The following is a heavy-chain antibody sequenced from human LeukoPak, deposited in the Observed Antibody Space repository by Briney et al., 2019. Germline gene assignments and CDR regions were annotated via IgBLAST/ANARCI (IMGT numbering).Heavy chain of an antibody. CDR2: IRYDGSNK. D-gene: IGHD1-26*01. V-gene: IGHV3-30*02. J-gene: IGHJ4*02. CDR3: AKDIRYSGSYRSGNY. Sequence: PGGSLRLSCAASGFTFSSYGMHWVRQAPGKGLEWVAFIRYDGSNKYYADSVRGRFTISRDNSKYTLYLQMNSLRADDTAVYHCAKDIRYSGSYRSGNYWGQGTLVTVSS. CDR1: GFTFSSYG.